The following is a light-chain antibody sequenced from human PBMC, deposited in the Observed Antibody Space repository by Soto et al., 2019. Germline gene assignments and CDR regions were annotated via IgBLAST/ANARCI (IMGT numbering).Light chain of an antibody. V-gene: IGLV2-8*01. CDR2: EVS. CDR1: SSDIGGYNY. Sequence: QSALTQPPSASGSPGQSVTISCTGTSSDIGGYNYVSWYQHHPGKAPKVMIYEVSKRPSGVPDRFSGSKSGNTASLTVSGLQPEAEADYYCSSYAGSNNLGVFGGGTKVTVL. J-gene: IGLJ3*02. CDR3: SSYAGSNNLGV.